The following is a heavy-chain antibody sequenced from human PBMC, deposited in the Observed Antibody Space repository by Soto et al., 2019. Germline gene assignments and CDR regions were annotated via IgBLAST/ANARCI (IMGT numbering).Heavy chain of an antibody. J-gene: IGHJ4*02. CDR2: ISYDGSNK. D-gene: IGHD3-3*01. V-gene: IGHV3-30*18. CDR3: AKALTTYYDFWSGYLPDY. Sequence: GGSLRLSCAASGFTFSSYGMHWVRQAPGKGLEWVAVISYDGSNKYYADSVKGRFTISRDNSKNTLYLQMNSLRAEDTAVYYCAKALTTYYDFWSGYLPDYWGQGTLVTVSS. CDR1: GFTFSSYG.